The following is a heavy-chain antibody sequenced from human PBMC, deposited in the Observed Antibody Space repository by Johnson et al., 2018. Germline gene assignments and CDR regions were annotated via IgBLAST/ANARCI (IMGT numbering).Heavy chain of an antibody. CDR3: ARDFSPYCDRPAGSFDI. CDR2: MSWNGAKI. CDR1: GFTFDDYA. D-gene: IGHD2/OR15-2a*01. Sequence: VQLVESGGGLVQPGRSLRLSCVASGFTFDDYAMHWVRQAPGKGLEWVSGMSWNGAKIGYADSVQGRFTISRDNAKKSLYLQMDSLRPEDTALFYCARDFSPYCDRPAGSFDIWGQGTRVTVSS. J-gene: IGHJ3*02. V-gene: IGHV3-9*01.